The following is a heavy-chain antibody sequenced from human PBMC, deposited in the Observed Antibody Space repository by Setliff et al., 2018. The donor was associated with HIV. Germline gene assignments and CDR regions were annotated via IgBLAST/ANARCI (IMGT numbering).Heavy chain of an antibody. CDR2: INHRGST. D-gene: IGHD2-15*01. Sequence: SETLSLTCGVDGGSFSGYYWSWIRQPPGKGLEWIGEINHRGSTNYIPSLKSRITISLDTSKNQFSLNLSSVSAADTAVYYCARPRTYCSGGSCYLGPDYWGQGTLVTVSS. V-gene: IGHV4-34*01. CDR3: ARPRTYCSGGSCYLGPDY. CDR1: GGSFSGYY. J-gene: IGHJ4*02.